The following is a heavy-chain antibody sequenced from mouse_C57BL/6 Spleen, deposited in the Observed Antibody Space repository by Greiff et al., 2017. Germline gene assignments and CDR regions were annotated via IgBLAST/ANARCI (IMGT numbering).Heavy chain of an antibody. Sequence: QVQLQQPGAELVRPGTSVQLSCKASGYTFTSYWMHWVKQRPGQGLAWIGVIDPSDSYTNNNQKFKGKATLTVDTSSCNAYMQLSSLTSGDSAVYYCARGLLWLRGTFEGWGTGATVTVSS. CDR3: ARGLLWLRGTFEG. D-gene: IGHD2-2*01. J-gene: IGHJ1*03. CDR2: IDPSDSYT. CDR1: GYTFTSYW. V-gene: IGHV1-59*01.